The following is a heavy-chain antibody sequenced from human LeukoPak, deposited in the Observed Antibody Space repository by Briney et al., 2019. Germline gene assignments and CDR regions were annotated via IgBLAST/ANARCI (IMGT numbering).Heavy chain of an antibody. Sequence: ASVKVSCKASGYTFTSYYMHWVRQAPGQGLEWMGLINPSGGSTSYAQKFQGRVTMTRDTSTSTVYMELSSLRSEDTAVYYCARDESGNTVTSNFDYWGQGTLVTVSS. CDR1: GYTFTSYY. D-gene: IGHD4-17*01. V-gene: IGHV1-46*01. J-gene: IGHJ4*02. CDR3: ARDESGNTVTSNFDY. CDR2: INPSGGST.